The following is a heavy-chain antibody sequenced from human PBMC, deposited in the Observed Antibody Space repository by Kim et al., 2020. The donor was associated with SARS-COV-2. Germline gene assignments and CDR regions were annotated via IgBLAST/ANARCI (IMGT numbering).Heavy chain of an antibody. Sequence: GGSLRLSCAASGFTFSSYAMHWVRQAPGKGLEWVAVISYDGSNKYYADSVKGRFTISRDNSKNTLYLQMNSLRAEDTAVYYCARSPGPTYYYDSSPNSNAFDIWGQGTMVTVSS. J-gene: IGHJ3*02. CDR3: ARSPGPTYYYDSSPNSNAFDI. V-gene: IGHV3-30-3*01. CDR1: GFTFSSYA. D-gene: IGHD3-22*01. CDR2: ISYDGSNK.